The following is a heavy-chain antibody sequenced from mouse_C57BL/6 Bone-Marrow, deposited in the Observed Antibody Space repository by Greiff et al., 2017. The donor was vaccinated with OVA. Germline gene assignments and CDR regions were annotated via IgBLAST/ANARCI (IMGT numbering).Heavy chain of an antibody. CDR3: ASSYYYGSSHQAWFAY. CDR1: GYTFTSYW. D-gene: IGHD1-1*01. CDR2: IDPNSGGT. Sequence: QVQLQQPGAELVKPGASVKLSCKASGYTFTSYWMHWVKQRPGRGLEWIGRIDPNSGGTKYNEKFKSKATLTVDKPSSTAYMQLSSLTSEDAAVYYCASSYYYGSSHQAWFAYWGQGTLVTVSA. J-gene: IGHJ3*01. V-gene: IGHV1-72*01.